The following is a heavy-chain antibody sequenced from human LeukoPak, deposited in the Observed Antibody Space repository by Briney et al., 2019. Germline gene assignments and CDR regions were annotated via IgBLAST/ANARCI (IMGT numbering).Heavy chain of an antibody. CDR3: ARLISSGWYIGAFDI. J-gene: IGHJ3*02. V-gene: IGHV4-59*08. CDR1: GGSISSYY. Sequence: SETLSLTCTVSGGSISSYYWSWIRQPPGKGLEWIGYIYYSGSTNYNTSLKSRVTISVDTSKNQFSLKLSSVTAADTAVYYCARLISSGWYIGAFDIWGQGTMVTVSS. D-gene: IGHD6-19*01. CDR2: IYYSGST.